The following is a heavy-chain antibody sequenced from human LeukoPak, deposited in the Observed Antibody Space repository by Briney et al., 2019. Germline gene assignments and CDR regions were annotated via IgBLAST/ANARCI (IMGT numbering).Heavy chain of an antibody. J-gene: IGHJ4*02. CDR3: VKDKDIVVVPSAIDF. D-gene: IGHD2-2*02. CDR1: GFTFRTYA. V-gene: IGHV3-23*01. Sequence: GGSLRLSCVASGFTFRTYAMTWVRQGPGKGLEWVSAISGSGDRTFYADSVKGRFTISRDNSKNTLFLQMSSLRAEDTAIYYCVKDKDIVVVPSAIDFWGQGTLVTVSS. CDR2: ISGSGDRT.